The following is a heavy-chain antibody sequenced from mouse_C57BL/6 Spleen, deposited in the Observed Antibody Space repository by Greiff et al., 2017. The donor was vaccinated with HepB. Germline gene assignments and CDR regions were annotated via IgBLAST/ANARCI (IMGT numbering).Heavy chain of an antibody. V-gene: IGHV5-9-1*02. Sequence: EVQLVESGAGLVKPGGSLKLSCAASGFTFSSYAMSWVRQTPEKRLEWVAYISSGGDYINYADTVKGRSTISRDNARNTLYLQMSSLKSEDTAMYYGTLTGTEGFAYWGQGTLVTVSA. J-gene: IGHJ3*01. CDR3: TLTGTEGFAY. CDR1: GFTFSSYA. D-gene: IGHD4-1*01. CDR2: ISSGGDYI.